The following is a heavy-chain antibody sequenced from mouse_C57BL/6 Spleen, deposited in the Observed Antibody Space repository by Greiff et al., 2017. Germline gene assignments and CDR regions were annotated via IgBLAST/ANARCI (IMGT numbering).Heavy chain of an antibody. D-gene: IGHD1-1*01. J-gene: IGHJ2*01. V-gene: IGHV1-61*01. CDR2: IYPSDSET. Sequence: QVQLQQPGAELVRPGSSVKLSCKASGYTFTSYWMDWVKQRPGQGLEWIGNIYPSDSETHYNQKFKDKATLTVDKSSSTAYMQLSSLTSEDSAVYYCAVITTVVFDYWGQGTTLTVSS. CDR1: GYTFTSYW. CDR3: AVITTVVFDY.